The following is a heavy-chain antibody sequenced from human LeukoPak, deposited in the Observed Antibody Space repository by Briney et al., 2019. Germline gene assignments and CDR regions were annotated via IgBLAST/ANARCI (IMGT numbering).Heavy chain of an antibody. D-gene: IGHD4-11*01. CDR1: GFTFSDHG. CDR3: AKGSNYGDRIFDY. Sequence: GGSLRLSCAASGFTFSDHGMHWVRQAPGKGLEWVAVIWNDGSNKNYADSVKGRFTITRDNSKNTLYLQMNSLRAEDTAVCYCAKGSNYGDRIFDYWGQGTLVTVSS. J-gene: IGHJ4*02. CDR2: IWNDGSNK. V-gene: IGHV3-33*06.